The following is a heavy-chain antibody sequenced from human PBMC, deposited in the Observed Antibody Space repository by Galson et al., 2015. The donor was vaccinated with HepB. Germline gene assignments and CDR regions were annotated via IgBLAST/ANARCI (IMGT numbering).Heavy chain of an antibody. CDR1: GSTFSSHW. D-gene: IGHD6-19*01. Sequence: SLRLSCAASGSTFSSHWMTWVRQAPGKGLEWVANINEGGSGTYYVDSVKGRFTISRDNAKNSLYLQMNSLRVEDTAVYYCTRGSDTHGWLGGYWGQGTLVTVSS. J-gene: IGHJ4*02. CDR3: TRGSDTHGWLGGY. V-gene: IGHV3-7*01. CDR2: INEGGSGT.